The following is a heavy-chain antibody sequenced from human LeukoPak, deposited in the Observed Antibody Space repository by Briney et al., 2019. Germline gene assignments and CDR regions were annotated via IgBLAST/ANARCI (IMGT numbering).Heavy chain of an antibody. CDR3: ASLTMVRGVPHWFDP. J-gene: IGHJ5*02. Sequence: ASVKVSCKASGYTFTSYDINWVRQATGQGLEWMGWMNPNSGNTGYAQKFQGRVTITRNTSISTAYMELSSLRSEDTAVYYCASLTMVRGVPHWFDPWGQGTLVTVPS. CDR1: GYTFTSYD. V-gene: IGHV1-8*03. CDR2: MNPNSGNT. D-gene: IGHD3-10*01.